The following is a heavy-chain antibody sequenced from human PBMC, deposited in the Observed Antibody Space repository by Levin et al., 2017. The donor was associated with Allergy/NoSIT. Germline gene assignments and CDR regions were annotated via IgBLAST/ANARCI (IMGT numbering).Heavy chain of an antibody. V-gene: IGHV4-30-4*01. D-gene: IGHD3-22*01. CDR2: IYYSGST. J-gene: IGHJ1*01. Sequence: PSETLSLTCTVSGGSISSGDYYWSWIRQPPGKGLEWIGYIYYSGSTYYNPSLKSRVTISVDTSKNQFSLKLSSVTAADTAVYYCARTYYYDPAADHWGQGTLVTVSS. CDR3: ARTYYYDPAADH. CDR1: GGSISSGDYY.